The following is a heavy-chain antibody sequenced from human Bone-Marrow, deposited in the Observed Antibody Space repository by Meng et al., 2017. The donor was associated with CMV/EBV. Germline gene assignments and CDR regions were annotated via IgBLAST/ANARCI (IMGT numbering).Heavy chain of an antibody. J-gene: IGHJ4*02. CDR3: ARVLKWLRFSEFDY. CDR1: GYTFTGYY. CDR2: INPNSGGT. D-gene: IGHD5-12*01. V-gene: IGHV1-2*02. Sequence: ASVKVSCKASGYTFTGYYMHWVRQAPGQGLEWMGWINPNSGGTNYAQKFQGRVTMTRDTSISTAYMELSRLRSDVTAVYYCARVLKWLRFSEFDYWGQGTLVTVSS.